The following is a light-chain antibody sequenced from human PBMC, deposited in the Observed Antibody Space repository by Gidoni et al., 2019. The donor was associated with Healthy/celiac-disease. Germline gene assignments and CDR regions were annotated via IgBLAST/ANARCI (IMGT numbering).Light chain of an antibody. CDR3: KQGKPAT. CDR1: QSLVYSDGNTS. Sequence: DVVRTQSPLSLPVTLGQPASISCRSSQSLVYSDGNTSLNWFQQRPGQSPRRLIYKVSNRDAGVPDRCSGSGSGTDFTLKSSRVEAEDVGVYYCKQGKPATFGQGTKVEIK. J-gene: IGKJ1*01. V-gene: IGKV2-30*01. CDR2: KVS.